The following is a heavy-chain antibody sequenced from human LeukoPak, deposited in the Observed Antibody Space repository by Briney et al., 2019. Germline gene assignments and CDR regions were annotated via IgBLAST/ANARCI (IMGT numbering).Heavy chain of an antibody. CDR1: GGTFSSYA. CDR3: ARAGGYYYGSGAYYYYYMDV. CDR2: IIPIFGTA. Sequence: SVKVSCKASGGTFSSYAISWVRQAPGQGLEWMGGIIPIFGTANYAQKFQGRVTITADESTSTAYMELSRLRSDDTAVYYCARAGGYYYGSGAYYYYYMDVWGKGTTVTISS. V-gene: IGHV1-69*13. J-gene: IGHJ6*03. D-gene: IGHD3-10*01.